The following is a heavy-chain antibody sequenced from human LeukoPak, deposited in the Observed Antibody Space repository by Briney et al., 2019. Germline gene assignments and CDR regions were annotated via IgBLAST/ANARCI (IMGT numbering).Heavy chain of an antibody. CDR2: IYYDGST. D-gene: IGHD3-10*01. CDR1: GGSISTATYY. J-gene: IGHJ4*02. Sequence: SETLSLTCNVSGGSISTATYYWSWVRQHPGKRLEWIGYIYYDGSTYYNPSLKSRVTISVDTSRNQFSLKLNSVTAADTAVYYCGRFLRDYYGSGTGTPQYYFDYWGQGILVTVSS. CDR3: GRFLRDYYGSGTGTPQYYFDY. V-gene: IGHV4-31*03.